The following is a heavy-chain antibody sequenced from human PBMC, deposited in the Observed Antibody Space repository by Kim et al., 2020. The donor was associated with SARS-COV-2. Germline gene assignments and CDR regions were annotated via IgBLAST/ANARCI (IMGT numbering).Heavy chain of an antibody. V-gene: IGHV3-53*04. Sequence: YYADSVEGRFTISRHNSKNTLYLQMNSLRAEDTAVYYCARGSIVVDAFDIWGQGTMVTVSS. CDR3: ARGSIVVDAFDI. D-gene: IGHD3-22*01. J-gene: IGHJ3*02.